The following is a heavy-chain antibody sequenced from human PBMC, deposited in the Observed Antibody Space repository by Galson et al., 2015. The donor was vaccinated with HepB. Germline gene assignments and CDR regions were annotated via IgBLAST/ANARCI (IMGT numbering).Heavy chain of an antibody. D-gene: IGHD2-2*01. CDR1: GYTFTSYA. CDR3: ARKAGSTSSYWYFDL. CDR2: INTNTGTP. J-gene: IGHJ2*01. V-gene: IGHV7-4-1*02. Sequence: SVKVSCKASGYTFTSYAMNWVRQAPGQGLEWMGWINTNTGTPTYAQGFTGRFVFSLDTSVSTAYLQISSLKADDTAVYYCARKAGSTSSYWYFDLWGRGTLVTVSS.